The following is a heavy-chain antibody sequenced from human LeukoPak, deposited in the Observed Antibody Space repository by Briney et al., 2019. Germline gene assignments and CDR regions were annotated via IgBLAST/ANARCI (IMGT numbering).Heavy chain of an antibody. V-gene: IGHV3-30*02. CDR1: GFSFISYG. D-gene: IGHD2-2*01. CDR3: AKDWKDKLDGSGTKDSFDP. Sequence: GGSLRLSCAASGFSFISYGVHWVRRAPGKGLDWVAFIPYDGSTKYYADSVKGRFTISRDNSKNTLYLQMNSLRAEDTAVYYCAKDWKDKLDGSGTKDSFDPWGQGTLVTVSS. J-gene: IGHJ5*02. CDR2: IPYDGSTK.